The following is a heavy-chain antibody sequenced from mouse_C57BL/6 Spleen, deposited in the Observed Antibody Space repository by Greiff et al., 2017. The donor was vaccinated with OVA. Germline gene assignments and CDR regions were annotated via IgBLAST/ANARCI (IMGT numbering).Heavy chain of an antibody. CDR3: ASSDYGYAMDY. D-gene: IGHD2-4*01. CDR1: GFTFTDYY. CDR2: IRTKANGYKT. V-gene: IGHV7-3*01. J-gene: IGHJ4*01. Sequence: EVQLLESGGGLVQPGGSLSLSCAASGFTFTDYYMSWVRQPPGQALEWLGFIRTKANGYKTEYSSSVKGRFTISRDNSQSILYLQMKALRAEDSATYYCASSDYGYAMDYWGQGTSVTVSS.